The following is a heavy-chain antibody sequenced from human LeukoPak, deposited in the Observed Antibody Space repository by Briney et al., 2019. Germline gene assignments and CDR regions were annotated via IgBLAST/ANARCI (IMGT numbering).Heavy chain of an antibody. V-gene: IGHV1-18*01. Sequence: ASVKVSCKASGYTFTAYYIHWVRQAPGQGLEWMGWISAYNGNTNYAQKLQGRVTMTTDTSTSTAYMELRSLRSDDTAVYYCARADSGSGWYLVWVDYWGQGTLVTVSS. J-gene: IGHJ4*02. D-gene: IGHD6-19*01. CDR2: ISAYNGNT. CDR3: ARADSGSGWYLVWVDY. CDR1: GYTFTAYY.